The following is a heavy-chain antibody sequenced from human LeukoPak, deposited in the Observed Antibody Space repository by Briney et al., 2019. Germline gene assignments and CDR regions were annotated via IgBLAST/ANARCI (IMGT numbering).Heavy chain of an antibody. CDR2: IIPILGIA. CDR3: AREEHDFWSGYEN. J-gene: IGHJ4*02. Sequence: APVKVSCKASGGTFSNYAISWVRQAPGQGLEWMGRIIPILGIANYAQKFQGRVTITADKSTSTAYMELSSLRSEDTAVYYCAREEHDFWSGYENWGQGTLVTVSS. CDR1: GGTFSNYA. D-gene: IGHD3-3*01. V-gene: IGHV1-69*04.